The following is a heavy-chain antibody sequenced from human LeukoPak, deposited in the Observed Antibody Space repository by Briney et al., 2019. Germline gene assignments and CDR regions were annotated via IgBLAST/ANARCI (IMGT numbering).Heavy chain of an antibody. CDR2: VNSDGSTT. CDR3: ARANYYDISGYDY. J-gene: IGHJ4*02. V-gene: IGHV3-74*01. D-gene: IGHD3-22*01. CDR1: GFPFSNYW. Sequence: GGSLRLSCAASGFPFSNYWMHWVRQAPGKGLVWVSRVNSDGSTTNYADSVKGRFTISRDNAENTLYMRMNSLRAEDTAVYYCARANYYDISGYDYWGQGTLVTVSS.